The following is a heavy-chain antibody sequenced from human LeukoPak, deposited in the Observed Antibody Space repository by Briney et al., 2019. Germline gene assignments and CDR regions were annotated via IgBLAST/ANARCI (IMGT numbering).Heavy chain of an antibody. D-gene: IGHD3-10*01. Sequence: GASVKVSCKTSGYRFTGYYLHWVRQAPGQGLEWMGWMNPKSGATDYARKFQGRVTMTRDTSISTAYMELTRLRSDDTAVYYCARGIFTVRGVTPLYYYYMDVWGKGTTVTISS. V-gene: IGHV1-2*02. J-gene: IGHJ6*03. CDR3: ARGIFTVRGVTPLYYYYMDV. CDR1: GYRFTGYY. CDR2: MNPKSGAT.